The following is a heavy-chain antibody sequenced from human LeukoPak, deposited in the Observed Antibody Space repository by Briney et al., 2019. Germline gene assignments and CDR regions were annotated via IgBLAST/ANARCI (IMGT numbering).Heavy chain of an antibody. CDR1: GDSVSSNSAA. D-gene: IGHD1-26*01. J-gene: IGHJ4*02. V-gene: IGHV6-1*01. CDR3: ARHWYSGSYLGY. CDR2: TYYRSKWYN. Sequence: SQTLSLTCAISGDSVSSNSAAWNWIRQSPSRGLEWLGRTYYRSKWYNDYAVSVKSRITINPDTSKNQFSLKLSSVTAADTAVYYCARHWYSGSYLGYWGQGTLVTVSS.